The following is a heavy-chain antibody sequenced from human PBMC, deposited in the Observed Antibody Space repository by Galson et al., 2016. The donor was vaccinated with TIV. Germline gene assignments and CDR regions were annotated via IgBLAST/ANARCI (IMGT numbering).Heavy chain of an antibody. Sequence: SLRLSCAASGFTFNTYSMSWVRQAPGKGLEWVPAINNYGGTTYYADSVKGRFTISRDNAENTLYLQMNSLRAEDTAVYYCARTRGDLYYYDSSGYYFPDYWGPGALVTVSS. CDR2: INNYGGTT. CDR3: ARTRGDLYYYDSSGYYFPDY. J-gene: IGHJ4*02. CDR1: GFTFNTYS. V-gene: IGHV3-23*01. D-gene: IGHD3-22*01.